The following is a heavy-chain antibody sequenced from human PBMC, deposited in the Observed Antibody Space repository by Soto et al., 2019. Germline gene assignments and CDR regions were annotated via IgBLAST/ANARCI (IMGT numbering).Heavy chain of an antibody. V-gene: IGHV3-23*01. CDR3: AKESSLGYCSGGSCYSIGYYFDY. CDR1: GFTFSSYA. J-gene: IGHJ4*02. CDR2: ISGSGGST. Sequence: GGSLRLSCAASGFTFSSYAMSWVRQAPGKGLEWVSAISGSGGSTYYADSVKGRFTISRDNSKNTLYLQMNSLRAEDTAVYYCAKESSLGYCSGGSCYSIGYYFDYWGQGTLVTVSS. D-gene: IGHD2-15*01.